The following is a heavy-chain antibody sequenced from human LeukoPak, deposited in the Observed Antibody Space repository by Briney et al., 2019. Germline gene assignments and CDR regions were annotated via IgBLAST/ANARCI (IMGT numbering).Heavy chain of an antibody. V-gene: IGHV3-53*01. CDR2: LYSGGNT. CDR3: AGVMRGAFDI. Sequence: QAGGSLRLSCAASGFTVSSNDMNWVRQAPGKGLEWVSLLYSGGNTYYADSVKGRFTISRDNSKNTLYLQLDSLRAEDTAVYYCAGVMRGAFDIWGQGTLVTVSS. CDR1: GFTVSSND. J-gene: IGHJ3*02.